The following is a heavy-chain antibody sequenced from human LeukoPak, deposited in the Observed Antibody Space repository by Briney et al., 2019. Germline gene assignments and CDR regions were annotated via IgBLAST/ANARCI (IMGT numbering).Heavy chain of an antibody. Sequence: SETLSLTCTVSGYSISSGYYWSWIRQPPGKGLEWIGYIYYSGSTNYNPSLKSRVTISVDTSKNQFSLKLSSVTAADTAVYYCARAQYYYYYYMDVWGKGTTVTVSS. J-gene: IGHJ6*03. V-gene: IGHV4-61*01. CDR1: GYSISSGYY. CDR3: ARAQYYYYYYMDV. CDR2: IYYSGST.